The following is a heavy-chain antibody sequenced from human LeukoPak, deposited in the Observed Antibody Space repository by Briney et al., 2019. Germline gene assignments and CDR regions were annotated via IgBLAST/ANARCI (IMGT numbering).Heavy chain of an antibody. CDR1: GYTFTSYD. CDR2: MNPNSGNT. Sequence: ASVKVSCKASGYTFTSYDINWVRQATGQGLEWMGWMNPNSGNTSYAQKFQGRVTMTRNTSISTAYMELSSLRSEDTAVYYCAISLSSRGAFDIWGQGTMVTVSS. J-gene: IGHJ3*02. D-gene: IGHD6-19*01. V-gene: IGHV1-8*01. CDR3: AISLSSRGAFDI.